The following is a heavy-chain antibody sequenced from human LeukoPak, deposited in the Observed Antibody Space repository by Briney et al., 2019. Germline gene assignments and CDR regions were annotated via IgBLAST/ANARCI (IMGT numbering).Heavy chain of an antibody. CDR3: ARRAGAYSHPYDY. V-gene: IGHV3-53*01. CDR2: IYSGGST. J-gene: IGHJ4*02. Sequence: GGSLRLSCIISGFTFSHYEVNWVRQAREKGLEWVSFIYSGGSTHYSDSVKGRLTISRDNSKNTLYLQMNSLRAEDTAVYYCARRAGAYSHPYDYWGQGTLVTVSS. D-gene: IGHD4/OR15-4a*01. CDR1: GFTFSHYE.